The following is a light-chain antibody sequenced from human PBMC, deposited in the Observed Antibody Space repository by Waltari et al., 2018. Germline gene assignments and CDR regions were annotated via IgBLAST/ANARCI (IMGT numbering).Light chain of an antibody. J-gene: IGLJ2*01. Sequence: QSALTQPASLSGSPGQSITISCTGTSRDVGSSNLVSWYQQHPGKAPKLIIYEGSKRPSGVSNRFSGSKSDNTASLTISGLQAEDEADYHCCSYAGGSAFVVFGGGTKLTVL. CDR2: EGS. CDR3: CSYAGGSAFVV. CDR1: SRDVGSSNL. V-gene: IGLV2-23*03.